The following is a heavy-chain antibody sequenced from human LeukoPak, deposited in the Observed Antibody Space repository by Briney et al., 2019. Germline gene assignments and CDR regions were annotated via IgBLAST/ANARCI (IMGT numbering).Heavy chain of an antibody. D-gene: IGHD2-2*01. CDR3: ARVVYWSSTSCPRRPFDY. Sequence: SETLSLTCAVYGGSFSGYYWSWIRQPPGKGLEWIGEINHSGSTNYNPSLKSRVTISVDTSKNQFSLKLSSVTAADTAVYYCARVVYWSSTSCPRRPFDYWGQGTLVTVSS. CDR2: INHSGST. V-gene: IGHV4-34*01. J-gene: IGHJ4*02. CDR1: GGSFSGYY.